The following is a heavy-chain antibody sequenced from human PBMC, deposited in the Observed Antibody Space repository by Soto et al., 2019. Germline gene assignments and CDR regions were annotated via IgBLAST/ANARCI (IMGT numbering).Heavy chain of an antibody. V-gene: IGHV3-7*03. J-gene: IGHJ4*02. Sequence: EVQLVESGGGLVQPGGSLRLSCAASGFTFSNYWMNWVRQAPGGGLEWVANIKEEGTEKTYVDSVEGRFTSSRDNAKTSLDLQMTSLRVGDTAMYYCARGPLDYWGQGTLVTVS. CDR3: ARGPLDY. CDR1: GFTFSNYW. CDR2: IKEEGTEK.